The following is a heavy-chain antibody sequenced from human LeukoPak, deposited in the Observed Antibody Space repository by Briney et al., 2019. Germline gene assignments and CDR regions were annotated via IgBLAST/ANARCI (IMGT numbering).Heavy chain of an antibody. Sequence: PGGSLRLSCAASGFIFSSYSTHWIRQAPGKGLEYVSAINENGGSTFYANSVKGRFTISRDNSRNTLYLQVGSLRVDDMGVYYCARDAGGSPDYWGQGTLVTVSS. J-gene: IGHJ4*02. V-gene: IGHV3-64*01. CDR1: GFIFSSYS. D-gene: IGHD1-26*01. CDR2: INENGGST. CDR3: ARDAGGSPDY.